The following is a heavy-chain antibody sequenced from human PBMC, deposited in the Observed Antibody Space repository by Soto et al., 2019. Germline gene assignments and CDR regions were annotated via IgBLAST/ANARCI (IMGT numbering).Heavy chain of an antibody. CDR2: IYYSGST. Sequence: SETLSLTCTVSGGSISSGGYYWSWIRQHPGKGLEWIGYIYYSGSTYYNPSLKSRVTISVDTSKNQFSLKLSSVTAADTAVYYCAVEKIAAAGRYYYYYGMDVWGQGTTVTVSS. CDR1: GGSISSGGYY. J-gene: IGHJ6*02. CDR3: AVEKIAAAGRYYYYYGMDV. V-gene: IGHV4-31*03. D-gene: IGHD6-13*01.